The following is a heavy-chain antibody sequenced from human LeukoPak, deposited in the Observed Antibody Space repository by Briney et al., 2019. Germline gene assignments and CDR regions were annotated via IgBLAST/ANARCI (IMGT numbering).Heavy chain of an antibody. V-gene: IGHV4-34*01. CDR2: INHSGST. CDR1: GGSFSGYY. CDR3: ARDYDSSGYYYGYHFDY. D-gene: IGHD3-22*01. Sequence: SETLSLTCAVYGGSFSGYYWSWIRQPPGKGLEWIGEINHSGSTNYNPSLKSRVTISVDTSKNQFSLKLSSVTAADTAVYYCARDYDSSGYYYGYHFDYWGQGTLVTVSS. J-gene: IGHJ4*02.